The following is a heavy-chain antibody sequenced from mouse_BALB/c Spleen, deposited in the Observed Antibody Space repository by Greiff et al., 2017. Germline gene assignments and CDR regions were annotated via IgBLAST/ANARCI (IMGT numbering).Heavy chain of an antibody. J-gene: IGHJ2*01. CDR3: ARSKDYGSSSYYFDY. D-gene: IGHD1-1*01. CDR2: IDPENGNT. V-gene: IGHV14-1*02. CDR1: GFNIKDYY. Sequence: VQLQQSGAELVRPGALVKLSCKASGFNIKDYYMYWVKQRPEQGLEWIGWIDPENGNTIYDPKFQGKASITADTSSNTAYLQLSSLTSEDTAVYYCARSKDYGSSSYYFDYWGQGTTLTVSS.